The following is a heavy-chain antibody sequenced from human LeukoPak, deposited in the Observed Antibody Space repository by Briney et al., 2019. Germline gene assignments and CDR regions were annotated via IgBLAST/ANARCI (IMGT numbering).Heavy chain of an antibody. D-gene: IGHD3-10*01. Sequence: GESLKISCKGSGYSFSSYWIGWVRQVPGKGLEWKRELNPDDSDTRYGPSFQGQVTISADKSISTAFLEWNRLTASDAAMYYCARRRGSGIYYNLPPYYFDFWGQGTLVTVSS. J-gene: IGHJ4*02. CDR1: GYSFSSYW. CDR2: LNPDDSDT. CDR3: ARRRGSGIYYNLPPYYFDF. V-gene: IGHV5-51*01.